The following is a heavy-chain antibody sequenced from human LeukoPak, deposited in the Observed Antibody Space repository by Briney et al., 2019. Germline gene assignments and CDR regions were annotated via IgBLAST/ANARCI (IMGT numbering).Heavy chain of an antibody. CDR2: IYYSGST. V-gene: IGHV4-59*08. Sequence: KPSETLSLTCTVSGGSISSYYWSWIRQPPGKGLEWIGYIYYSGSTNYNPSLKSRVTISVDTSKNQFSLKLSSVTAADTAVYYCARLSMVRGVIRGLDYWGQGTLVTVSS. CDR1: GGSISSYY. CDR3: ARLSMVRGVIRGLDY. J-gene: IGHJ4*02. D-gene: IGHD3-10*01.